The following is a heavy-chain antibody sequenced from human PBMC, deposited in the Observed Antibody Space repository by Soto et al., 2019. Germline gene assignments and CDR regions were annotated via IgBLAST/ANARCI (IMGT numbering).Heavy chain of an antibody. CDR1: GFTFSSYW. CDR3: ARDRSTGFLEWSYWSHNWFDP. D-gene: IGHD3-3*01. J-gene: IGHJ5*02. CDR2: IKQDGSEK. Sequence: RRLSCAASGFTFSSYWMSWVRQAPGKGLEWVANIKQDGSEKYYVDSVKGRFTISRDNAKNSLYLQMNSLRAEDTAVYYCARDRSTGFLEWSYWSHNWFDPWGQGTLVTVSS. V-gene: IGHV3-7*01.